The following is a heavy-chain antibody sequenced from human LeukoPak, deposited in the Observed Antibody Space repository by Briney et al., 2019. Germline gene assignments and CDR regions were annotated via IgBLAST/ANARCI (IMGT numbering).Heavy chain of an antibody. CDR2: IIPIFGTA. Sequence: SVKVSCKASGGTFSSYAISWVRQAPGQGLEWMGGIIPIFGTANYAQRFQGRVTITADESTSTAYMELSSLRSEDTAVYYCARVDGISNWFDPWGQGTLVTVSS. J-gene: IGHJ5*02. CDR3: ARVDGISNWFDP. CDR1: GGTFSSYA. V-gene: IGHV1-69*13. D-gene: IGHD2-21*01.